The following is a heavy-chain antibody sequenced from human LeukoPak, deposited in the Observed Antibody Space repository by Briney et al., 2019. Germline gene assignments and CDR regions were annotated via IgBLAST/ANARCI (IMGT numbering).Heavy chain of an antibody. CDR3: AKVSEQQLGGFRGNYYYYYMDV. CDR1: GFTFSSYG. J-gene: IGHJ6*03. Sequence: PGGSLRLSCAASGFTFSSYGMSWVRQAPGKGLEWVSAISGSGGSTYYADSVKGRFTVSRDNSKNTLYLQMNSLRAEDTAVYYCAKVSEQQLGGFRGNYYYYYMDVWGKGTTVTISS. CDR2: ISGSGGST. D-gene: IGHD6-13*01. V-gene: IGHV3-23*01.